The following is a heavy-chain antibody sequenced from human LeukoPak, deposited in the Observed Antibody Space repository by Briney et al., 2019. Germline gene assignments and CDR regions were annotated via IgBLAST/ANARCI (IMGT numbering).Heavy chain of an antibody. V-gene: IGHV3-30*18. J-gene: IGHJ4*02. D-gene: IGHD6-13*01. CDR1: GFTFSSYG. Sequence: GGSLRLSCAASGFTFSSYGMHWVRQAPGKGLEWVAVISYDGSNKYYADSVKGRFTISRDNSKNMLYLQMNSLRAEDTAVYYCAKLSFIAAVGTSHWGQGTLVTVSS. CDR2: ISYDGSNK. CDR3: AKLSFIAAVGTSH.